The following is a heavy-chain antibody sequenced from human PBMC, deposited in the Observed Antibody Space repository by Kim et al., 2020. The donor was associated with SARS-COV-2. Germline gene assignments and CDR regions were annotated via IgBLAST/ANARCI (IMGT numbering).Heavy chain of an antibody. CDR3: ARGRGRHITGTTHFDY. V-gene: IGHV4-34*01. J-gene: IGHJ4*02. CDR1: GGSFSGYY. Sequence: SETLSLTCAVYGGSFSGYYWSWIRQPPGKGLEWIGEINHSGSTNYNPSLKSRVTISVDTSKNQFSLKLSSVTAADTAVYYCARGRGRHITGTTHFDYRGQGTLVTVSS. CDR2: INHSGST. D-gene: IGHD1-7*01.